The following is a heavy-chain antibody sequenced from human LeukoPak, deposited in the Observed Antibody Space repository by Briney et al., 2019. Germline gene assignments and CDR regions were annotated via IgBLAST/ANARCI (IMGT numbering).Heavy chain of an antibody. V-gene: IGHV1-3*03. CDR2: INAGNGNT. D-gene: IGHD2-15*01. J-gene: IGHJ6*03. Sequence: ASVKVSCKASGYTFTGYYMHWVRQAPGQRLEWMGWINAGNGNTKYSQEFQGRVTITRDTSASTAYMELSSLRSEDMAVYYCARGVVAATFYYYMDVWGKGTTVTVSS. CDR1: GYTFTGYY. CDR3: ARGVVAATFYYYMDV.